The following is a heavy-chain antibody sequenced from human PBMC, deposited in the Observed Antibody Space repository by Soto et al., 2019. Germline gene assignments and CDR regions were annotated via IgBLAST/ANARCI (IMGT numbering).Heavy chain of an antibody. Sequence: QVQLVESGGGVVQPGRSLRHSCTPSGFTFSDHGIHWVRQAPGKGLEWVAVIWNDGSNKFYTDSVKGRFTISRDNSKNTLFLQMNSLSAEDTAVYYCARDWNNGIDYWGQGTLVTVSS. CDR1: GFTFSDHG. V-gene: IGHV3-33*01. J-gene: IGHJ4*02. CDR3: ARDWNNGIDY. CDR2: IWNDGSNK. D-gene: IGHD2-8*01.